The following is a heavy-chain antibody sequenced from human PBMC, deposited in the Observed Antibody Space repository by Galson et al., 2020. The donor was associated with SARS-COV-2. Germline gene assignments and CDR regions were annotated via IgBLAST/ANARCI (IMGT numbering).Heavy chain of an antibody. CDR2: ISKDGRVK. CDR3: AKGWYSGGHGAALES. J-gene: IGHJ5*02. V-gene: IGHV3-30*18. D-gene: IGHD1-26*01. Sequence: GESLKISCAASGFTFSNYGMHWVRQPPGKGLEWVAVISKDGRVKYYADSVEGRITLSRDNSKNTLYLQINSLRPEDTAIYYCAKGWYSGGHGAALESWGQGALVTVSS. CDR1: GFTFSNYG.